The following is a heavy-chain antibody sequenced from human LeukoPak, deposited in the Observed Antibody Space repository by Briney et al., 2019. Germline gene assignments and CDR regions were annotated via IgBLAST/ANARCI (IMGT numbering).Heavy chain of an antibody. CDR1: GDSVSRNNAA. CDR3: ARDVNGAFTRSWFDP. CDR2: TYYRSKGYH. Sequence: SQTLSLTCASSGDSVSRNNAAWLWIRQSPSRGLEWLGRTYYRSKGYHDYAVSVKSRISFNPDASKKQFFLQLNSVTSEDTAVYYCARDVNGAFTRSWFDPWGQGTRVTVS. V-gene: IGHV6-1*01. J-gene: IGHJ5*02. D-gene: IGHD3-10*01.